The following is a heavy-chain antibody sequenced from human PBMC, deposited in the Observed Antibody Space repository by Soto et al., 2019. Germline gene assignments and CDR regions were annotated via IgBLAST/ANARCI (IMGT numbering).Heavy chain of an antibody. Sequence: SETLSLTCAVSGGSISSGGYSWSWIRQPPGKGLEWIGYIYHSGSTYYNPSLKSRVTISVDRSKNQFSLKLSSVTAADTAVYYCARTLPNRQLFDSWSQGTLVTVSS. CDR1: GGSISSGGYS. D-gene: IGHD1-1*01. CDR2: IYHSGST. CDR3: ARTLPNRQLFDS. V-gene: IGHV4-30-2*01. J-gene: IGHJ4*02.